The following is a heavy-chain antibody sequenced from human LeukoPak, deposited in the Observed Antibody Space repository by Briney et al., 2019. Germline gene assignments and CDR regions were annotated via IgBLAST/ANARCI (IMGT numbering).Heavy chain of an antibody. CDR2: INHSGST. CDR3: ARRTLVVVDPHWFDP. Sequence: PSETLSLTCAVYGGSFSGYYWSWIRQPPGKGLEWIGEINHSGSTNYNPSLKSRVTISVDTSKNQFSLKLSSVTAADTAVYYCARRTLVVVDPHWFDPWGQGTLVTVSS. CDR1: GGSFSGYY. V-gene: IGHV4-34*01. J-gene: IGHJ5*02. D-gene: IGHD3-22*01.